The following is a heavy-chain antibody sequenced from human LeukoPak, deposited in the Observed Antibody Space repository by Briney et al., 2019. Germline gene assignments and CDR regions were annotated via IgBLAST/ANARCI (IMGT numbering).Heavy chain of an antibody. CDR3: ARGRNYYESSGYYYYFDY. CDR1: GDSISSYY. Sequence: SETLSLTCTVSGDSISSYYWSWIRQPAGKGLEWIGRIYITGNTDYNPSLKSRVTVSVDTSKNQFSLRLSSVTAADTAVYYCARGRNYYESSGYYYYFDYWGQGTLVTVSS. V-gene: IGHV4-4*07. D-gene: IGHD3-22*01. J-gene: IGHJ4*02. CDR2: IYITGNT.